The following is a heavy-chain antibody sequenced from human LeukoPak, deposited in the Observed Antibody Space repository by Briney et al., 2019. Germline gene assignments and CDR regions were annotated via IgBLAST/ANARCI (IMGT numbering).Heavy chain of an antibody. CDR3: ATSGSGSYLGDFDY. Sequence: ASVKVSCKASGYTFTGYYMYWVRQAPGQGLEWMGWINPNSGGTNYAQKFQGRVTMTRDTSISTAYMELSSLRSEDTAVYYCATSGSGSYLGDFDYWGQGTLVTVSS. J-gene: IGHJ4*02. D-gene: IGHD1-26*01. CDR1: GYTFTGYY. CDR2: INPNSGGT. V-gene: IGHV1-2*02.